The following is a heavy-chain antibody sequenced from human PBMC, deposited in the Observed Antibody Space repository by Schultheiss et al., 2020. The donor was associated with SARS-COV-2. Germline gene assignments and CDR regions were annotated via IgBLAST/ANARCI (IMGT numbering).Heavy chain of an antibody. V-gene: IGHV1-18*04. Sequence: ASVKVSCKASGYSFTTYGITWVRQYPGQGLEWMGWISPYNGNTFYAQKLQGRVIMTTDTSTSTAYMELRSLRSDDTAVYYCARDRWGSSGSLDAFDIWGQGTMVTVSS. J-gene: IGHJ3*02. CDR3: ARDRWGSSGSLDAFDI. CDR1: GYSFTTYG. CDR2: ISPYNGNT. D-gene: IGHD1-26*01.